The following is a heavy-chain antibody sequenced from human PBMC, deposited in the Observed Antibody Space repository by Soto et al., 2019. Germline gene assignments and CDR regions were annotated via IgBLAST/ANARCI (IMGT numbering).Heavy chain of an antibody. V-gene: IGHV3-7*01. Sequence: EVQLVESGGGLVQPGGSLRLSCAASGFTFSSYWMSWVRQAPGKGLEWVANIKQDGTEKYYVYSVKGRFTISRVSAKNSLYLQMNSLRAEDTAVYYCAREGNIVVVPAAKFDYWGQGTLVTVSS. D-gene: IGHD2-2*01. J-gene: IGHJ4*02. CDR3: AREGNIVVVPAAKFDY. CDR2: IKQDGTEK. CDR1: GFTFSSYW.